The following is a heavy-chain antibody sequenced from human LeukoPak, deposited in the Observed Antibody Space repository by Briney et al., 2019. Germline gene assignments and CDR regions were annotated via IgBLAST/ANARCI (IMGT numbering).Heavy chain of an antibody. CDR2: IYYSGST. CDR3: ARDHGYDILTGYYSAAFDI. D-gene: IGHD3-9*01. J-gene: IGHJ3*02. V-gene: IGHV4-38-2*02. Sequence: NSSETLSLTCTVSGYSISSGYYWGWIRQPPGKGLEWIGSIYYSGSTYYNPSLKSRVTISVDTSKNQFSLKLSSVTAEDTAVYYCARDHGYDILTGYYSAAFDIWGQGTMVTVSS. CDR1: GYSISSGYY.